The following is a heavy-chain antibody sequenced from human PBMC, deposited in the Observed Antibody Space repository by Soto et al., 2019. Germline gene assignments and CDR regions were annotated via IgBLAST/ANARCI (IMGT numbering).Heavy chain of an antibody. D-gene: IGHD3-3*01. CDR3: ARGGSTYYDFWSGYFSLYYFDY. Sequence: QVQLQESGPGLVKPSGTLSLTCAVSGGSISSSNWWSWVRQPPGKGLEWIGEIYHSGSTNYNPSLKSRFTISVDKSKNQFSLKLSSVTAADTAVYYCARGGSTYYDFWSGYFSLYYFDYWGQGTLVTVSS. V-gene: IGHV4-4*02. CDR2: IYHSGST. J-gene: IGHJ4*02. CDR1: GGSISSSNW.